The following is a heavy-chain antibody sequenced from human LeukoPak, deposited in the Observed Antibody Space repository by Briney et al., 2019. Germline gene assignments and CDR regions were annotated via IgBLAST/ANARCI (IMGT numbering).Heavy chain of an antibody. J-gene: IGHJ4*02. CDR2: IIPILGIA. D-gene: IGHD4-23*01. CDR1: GGTFSSYA. Sequence: SVKVSCKASGGTFSSYAISWVRQAPGQGLEWMGRIIPILGIANYAQKFQGRVTITADKSTSTAYMELSSLRSEDTAVYYCARGAFYGGKGDYWGQGTLVTVSS. CDR3: ARGAFYGGKGDY. V-gene: IGHV1-69*04.